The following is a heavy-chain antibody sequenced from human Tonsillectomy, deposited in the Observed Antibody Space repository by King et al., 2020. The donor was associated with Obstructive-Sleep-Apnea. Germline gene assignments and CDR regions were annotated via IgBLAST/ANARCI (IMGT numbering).Heavy chain of an antibody. V-gene: IGHV3-23*04. CDR3: ANHRSRIAYNWFDP. J-gene: IGHJ5*02. CDR1: GFTFSSYA. Sequence: VQLVESGGGLVQPGGSLRLSCAASGFTFSSYAMSWVRQAPGKGLEWVSSISADAVSTNCADSVKGRFTISRDNAKNTLYLQMDSLRAEDTAVYYCANHRSRIAYNWFDPWGQGTLVTVSS. D-gene: IGHD1-14*01. CDR2: ISADAVST.